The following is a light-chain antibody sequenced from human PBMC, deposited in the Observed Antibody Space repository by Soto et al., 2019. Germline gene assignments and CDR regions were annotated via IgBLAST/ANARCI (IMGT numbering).Light chain of an antibody. CDR1: QSFGSW. V-gene: IGKV1-5*01. CDR2: DVS. Sequence: DIQMTQSPSTLSASVGDRVTITCRASQSFGSWLAWYQQKPGKAPNLLIYDVSSLENGVPGRFSGSGSGTEFTLTISSLQPDDYATYYCQQYNISPSTFGQGTKVDIK. J-gene: IGKJ2*02. CDR3: QQYNISPST.